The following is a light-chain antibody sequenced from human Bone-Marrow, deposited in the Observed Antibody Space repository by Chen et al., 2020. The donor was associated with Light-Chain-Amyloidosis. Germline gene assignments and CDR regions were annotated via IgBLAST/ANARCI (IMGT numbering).Light chain of an antibody. CDR3: QQYKSYSFT. V-gene: IGKV1-5*03. Sequence: DIRMTQTPSTLSASVGDRVTITCRASQDIGDWLAWFQHKPGKAPKLLIYKASNSQTGVPSRFSGSGSGTEFTLSINTLQPDDFATYFCQQYKSYSFTFGQGTKL. CDR1: QDIGDW. J-gene: IGKJ2*01. CDR2: KAS.